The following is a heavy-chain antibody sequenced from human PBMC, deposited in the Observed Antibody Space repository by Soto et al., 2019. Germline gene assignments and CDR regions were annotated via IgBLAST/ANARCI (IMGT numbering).Heavy chain of an antibody. V-gene: IGHV1-18*01. J-gene: IGHJ5*02. Sequence: QGQLVQSGAEVKKPGASVKVSCKASGYTFTDYDIRWVRQAPGQGLEWMGWISVDNGNTKYVESLQGRVTMTTDTSTSTAYMDVRILRSDDTAVYYCARTSVSNYNWFDPWGQGTLVAVSS. D-gene: IGHD4-4*01. CDR1: GYTFTDYD. CDR2: ISVDNGNT. CDR3: ARTSVSNYNWFDP.